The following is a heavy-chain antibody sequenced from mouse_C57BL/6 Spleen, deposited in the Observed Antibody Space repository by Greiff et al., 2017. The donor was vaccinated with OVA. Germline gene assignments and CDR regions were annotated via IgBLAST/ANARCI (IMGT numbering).Heavy chain of an antibody. CDR2: INPDSSTI. D-gene: IGHD1-1*01. CDR3: ASPYYYGSSYDAMDY. Sequence: DVKLQESGGGLVQPGGSLKLSCAASGIDFSRYWMSWVRRAPGKGLEWIGEINPDSSTINYAPSLKDKFIISRDNAKNTLYLQMSKVRSEDTALYYCASPYYYGSSYDAMDYWGQGTSVTVSS. CDR1: GIDFSRYW. J-gene: IGHJ4*01. V-gene: IGHV4-1*01.